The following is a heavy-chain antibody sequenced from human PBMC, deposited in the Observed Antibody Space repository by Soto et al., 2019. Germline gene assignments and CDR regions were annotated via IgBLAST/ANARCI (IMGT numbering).Heavy chain of an antibody. CDR3: ARDSRHYCGGECSPDH. D-gene: IGHD2-21*01. V-gene: IGHV4-59*01. CDR1: GGSISSYY. J-gene: IGHJ4*02. CDR2: IYYSGST. Sequence: SETLSLTCTVSGGSISSYYWTWIRQPPGKGLEWIGSIYYSGSTNYNPSLKSRVTISVDTSKNQFSLKLSSVSAADTAVYYCARDSRHYCGGECSPDHWGQGTLVTVSS.